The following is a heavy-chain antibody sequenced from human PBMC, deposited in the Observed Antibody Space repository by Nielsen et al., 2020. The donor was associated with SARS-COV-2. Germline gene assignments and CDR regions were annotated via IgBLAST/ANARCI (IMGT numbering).Heavy chain of an antibody. CDR3: ARGEGSGIDY. V-gene: IGHV3-9*01. Sequence: SLKISCAGAGFTFEEYAMYWVRQAPGKGLEWVSGISWEGDRTGYADSVKGRFTISRDNAKNSLYLQMNSLRAEDTALYYCARGEGSGIDYWGQGALVTVSS. CDR2: ISWEGDRT. CDR1: GFTFEEYA. D-gene: IGHD3-10*01. J-gene: IGHJ4*02.